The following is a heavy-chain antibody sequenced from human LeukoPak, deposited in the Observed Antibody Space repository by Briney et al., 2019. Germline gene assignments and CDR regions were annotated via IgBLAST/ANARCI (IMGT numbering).Heavy chain of an antibody. CDR2: VYYSGST. J-gene: IGHJ5*02. D-gene: IGHD2-2*01. CDR1: GGSISTYY. V-gene: IGHV4-59*12. CDR3: ARGFTSAISWFDP. Sequence: SETLSLTCTVSGGSISTYYWSWIRQPPGKGLGWIGYVYYSGSTNYNPSVRSRVTISVDTSKNQFSLKLSSVTAADTAVYYCARGFTSAISWFDPWGQGTLVTVSS.